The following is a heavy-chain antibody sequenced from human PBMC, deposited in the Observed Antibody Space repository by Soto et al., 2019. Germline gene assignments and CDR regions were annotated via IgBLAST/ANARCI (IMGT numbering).Heavy chain of an antibody. D-gene: IGHD2-15*01. CDR3: ARDLVVVAATERSYYYGMDV. CDR1: GGTFSSYA. CDR2: IIPIFGTA. Sequence: SVKVSCKASGGTFSSYAISWVRQAPGQGLEWMGGIIPIFGTANYAQKFQGRVTITADESTSTAYMELSSLRPEDTAVYYCARDLVVVAATERSYYYGMDVWGQGTTVTVSS. J-gene: IGHJ6*02. V-gene: IGHV1-69*01.